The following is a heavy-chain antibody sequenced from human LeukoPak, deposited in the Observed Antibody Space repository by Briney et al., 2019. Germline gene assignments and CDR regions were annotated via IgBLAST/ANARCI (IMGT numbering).Heavy chain of an antibody. CDR3: ARHYDILTGSDY. J-gene: IGHJ4*02. D-gene: IGHD3-9*01. CDR1: GFTFNGYA. CDR2: ISDSGDNT. Sequence: PGGSLRLSCAASGFTFNGYAMNWVRQAPGKGLEWVSAISDSGDNTYYADSVRGRFTISRDNSMNTLYLQMNTLRAEDTAVYYCARHYDILTGSDYWGQGTLVTVSS. V-gene: IGHV3-23*01.